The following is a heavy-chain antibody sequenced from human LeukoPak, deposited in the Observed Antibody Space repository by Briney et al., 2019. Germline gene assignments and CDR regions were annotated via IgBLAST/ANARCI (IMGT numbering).Heavy chain of an antibody. Sequence: PGGSLRLSCEASGFTVSNNYMNWVRQAPGKGLEWVSVIYSGGTTYYADSVKGRFTISRDNSKNTLYLQTNSLRAEDTAVYYCASSAYAMFDYWGQGTLGTVSS. CDR2: IYSGGTT. D-gene: IGHD2-8*01. CDR1: GFTVSNNY. V-gene: IGHV3-66*01. CDR3: ASSAYAMFDY. J-gene: IGHJ4*02.